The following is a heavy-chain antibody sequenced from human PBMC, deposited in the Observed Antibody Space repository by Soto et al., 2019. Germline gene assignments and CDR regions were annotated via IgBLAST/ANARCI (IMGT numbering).Heavy chain of an antibody. Sequence: VASVKVSCKASGYTFTGYYMHWVRQAPGQGLEWMGWISAYNGNTNYAQKLQGRVTMTTDTSTSTAYMELRSLRSDDTAVYYCARDPIAAAGPFDYWGQGTLVTVSS. V-gene: IGHV1-18*04. CDR3: ARDPIAAAGPFDY. CDR2: ISAYNGNT. D-gene: IGHD6-13*01. J-gene: IGHJ4*02. CDR1: GYTFTGYY.